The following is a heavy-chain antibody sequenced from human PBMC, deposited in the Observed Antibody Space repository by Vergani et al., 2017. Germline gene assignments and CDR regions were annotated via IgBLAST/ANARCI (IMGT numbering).Heavy chain of an antibody. V-gene: IGHV1-3*01. CDR1: GYTFTSYA. Sequence: QVQLVPSGAEVKKPGASVKVSCKASGYTFTSYAMHWVRQAPGQRLEWMGWINAGNGNTKYSQKFQGRVTITRDTSASTAYMELSSLRSEDTAVYYCARVRQQWLGIDYWGQGTLVTVSS. CDR3: ARVRQQWLGIDY. D-gene: IGHD6-19*01. J-gene: IGHJ4*02. CDR2: INAGNGNT.